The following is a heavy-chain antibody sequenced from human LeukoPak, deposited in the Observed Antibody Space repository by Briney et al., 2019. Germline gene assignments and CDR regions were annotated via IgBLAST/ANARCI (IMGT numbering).Heavy chain of an antibody. V-gene: IGHV4-59*01. CDR3: ARDLGGPGGH. CDR1: GGSFSGYY. Sequence: SETLSLTCAVYGGSFSGYYWSWIRQPPGKGLEWIGYIYYSGSTNYNPSLKSRVTISVDTSKNQFSLKLSSVTAADTAVYYCARDLGGPGGHWGQGTLVTVSS. J-gene: IGHJ4*02. D-gene: IGHD6-25*01. CDR2: IYYSGST.